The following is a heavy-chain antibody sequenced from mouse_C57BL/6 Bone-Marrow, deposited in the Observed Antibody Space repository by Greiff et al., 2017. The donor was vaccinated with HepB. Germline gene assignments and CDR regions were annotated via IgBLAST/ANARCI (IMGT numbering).Heavy chain of an antibody. J-gene: IGHJ2*01. CDR1: GFNIKDYY. Sequence: VQLQQSGAELVRPGASVKLSCTASGFNIKDYYMHWVKQRPEQGLEWIGRIDPEDGDTEYAPKFQGKATMTADTSSNTAHLQLSSLTSEDTAVYYCTTWILRYPYYFDYWGQGTTLTVSS. CDR3: TTWILRYPYYFDY. CDR2: IDPEDGDT. V-gene: IGHV14-1*01. D-gene: IGHD1-1*01.